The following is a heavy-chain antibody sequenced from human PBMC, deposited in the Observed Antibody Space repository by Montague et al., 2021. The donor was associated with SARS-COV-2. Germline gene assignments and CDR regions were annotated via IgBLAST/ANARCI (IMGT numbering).Heavy chain of an antibody. CDR1: GDSVSTHNTT. CDR2: TYFRSKWYN. D-gene: IGHD6-13*01. V-gene: IGHV6-1*01. Sequence: CAISGDSVSTHNTTWNWVRQSPSGDLEWLGRTYFRSKWYNDYAVSLKSRITINPDTSKNQFSLQLKSVTPKDTAIYFCGRVFAPAGTFDFWGQGTLVTVSS. J-gene: IGHJ4*02. CDR3: GRVFAPAGTFDF.